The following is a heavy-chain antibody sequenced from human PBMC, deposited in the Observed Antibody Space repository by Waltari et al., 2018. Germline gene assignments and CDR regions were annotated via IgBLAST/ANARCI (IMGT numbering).Heavy chain of an antibody. V-gene: IGHV1-69*08. CDR3: AREAHSSCLGN. CDR1: GGTFSSFA. J-gene: IGHJ4*02. CDR2: IIPIFGTD. D-gene: IGHD6-6*01. Sequence: QVQLVQSGAEVKKPGASVKVSCKASGGTFSSFAISWVRHAPGQGLEWIVRIIPIFGTDTYAQKFQVRITVTAYKSTSTAYMELSSLGSEDTAVYYCAREAHSSCLGNWGQGTLVTVSS.